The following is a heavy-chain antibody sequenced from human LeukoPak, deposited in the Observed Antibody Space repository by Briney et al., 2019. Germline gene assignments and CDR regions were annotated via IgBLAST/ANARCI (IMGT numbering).Heavy chain of an antibody. Sequence: KPGGSLRLSCAASGFTFSNFGMSWVRQAPGKGLEWVSVISGSGDGAYYEDSVKGRFTSSRDNSKSTLYLQLNSLSVEDTAVYYCAKVPLLLAVVPAAPEGYWGQGTLVTVSS. J-gene: IGHJ4*02. CDR1: GFTFSNFG. V-gene: IGHV3-23*01. CDR3: AKVPLLLAVVPAAPEGY. CDR2: ISGSGDGA. D-gene: IGHD2-2*01.